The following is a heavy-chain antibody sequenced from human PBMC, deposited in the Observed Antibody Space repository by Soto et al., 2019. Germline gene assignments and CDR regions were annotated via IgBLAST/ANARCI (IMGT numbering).Heavy chain of an antibody. Sequence: GGSLRLSCAASRYTFKSHGLSWVRQAPGKGLEWVSTIDSSGVNTHYADSVKGRFTISRDNSRNTLHLQMHDLRADDTALYYCVSWVSALFDYWGQGTVVTVSS. CDR1: RYTFKSHG. CDR2: IDSSGVNT. D-gene: IGHD3-16*01. V-gene: IGHV3-23*01. CDR3: VSWVSALFDY. J-gene: IGHJ4*02.